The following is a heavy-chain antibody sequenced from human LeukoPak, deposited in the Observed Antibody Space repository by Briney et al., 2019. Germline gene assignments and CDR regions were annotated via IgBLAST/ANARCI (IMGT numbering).Heavy chain of an antibody. CDR1: GGSFSGNS. J-gene: IGHJ5*02. Sequence: SETLSLTCSVSGGSFSGNSWSWIRQSPGKGLEWIGEISFSGGVTYNPSLKSRVSISVDTSKNQFSLKVTSVTAADTSVYYCARGNWFDPWGQGTLVTVSS. V-gene: IGHV4-34*01. CDR3: ARGNWFDP. CDR2: ISFSGGV.